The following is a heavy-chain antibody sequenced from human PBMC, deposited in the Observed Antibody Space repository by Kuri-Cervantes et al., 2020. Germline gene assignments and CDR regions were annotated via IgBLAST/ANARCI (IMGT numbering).Heavy chain of an antibody. D-gene: IGHD6-13*01. J-gene: IGHJ4*02. Sequence: ESLKISCTVSGGSISSSSYYWGWIRQPPGKGLEWIGSIYYSGSTYYNPSLKSRVTISVDTSKNQFSLKLSSVTAADTAVYYCATIARPYDYWGQGTLVTVSS. CDR3: ATIARPYDY. CDR2: IYYSGST. CDR1: GGSISSSSYY. V-gene: IGHV4-39*07.